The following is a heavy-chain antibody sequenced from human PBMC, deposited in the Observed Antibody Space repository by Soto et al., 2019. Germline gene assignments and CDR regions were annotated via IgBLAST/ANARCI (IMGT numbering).Heavy chain of an antibody. CDR1: GVAICSSNW. V-gene: IGHV4-4*02. D-gene: IGHD5-18*01. Sequence: VQMQASGPGLVKPSGTLSRTCAVSGVAICSSNWGSWVRQSPGKGLEWVGEIYHRLSTNYNASFKSRVTISVGKSKNQFSLKLSSVTAADTAVYYCAGWIQLQQYYYYGMHVWGHRTTVTVSS. CDR2: IYHRLST. J-gene: IGHJ6*02. CDR3: AGWIQLQQYYYYGMHV.